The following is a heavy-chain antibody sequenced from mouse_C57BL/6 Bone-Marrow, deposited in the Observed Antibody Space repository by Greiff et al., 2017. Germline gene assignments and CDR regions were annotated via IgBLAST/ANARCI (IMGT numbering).Heavy chain of an antibody. D-gene: IGHD1-1*01. V-gene: IGHV1-18*01. CDR2: INPNNGGT. J-gene: IGHJ3*01. Sequence: EVQLQQSGPELVKPGASVKIPCKASGYTFTDYNMDWVKQSHGKSLEWIGDINPNNGGTIYNQKFKGKATLTVEKSSSTAYMELRSLTSEDTAVYYCASADYYGSSPFAYWGQGTLVTVSA. CDR1: GYTFTDYN. CDR3: ASADYYGSSPFAY.